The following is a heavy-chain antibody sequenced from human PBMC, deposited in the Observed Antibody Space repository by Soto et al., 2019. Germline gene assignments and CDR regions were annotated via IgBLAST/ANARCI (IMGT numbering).Heavy chain of an antibody. CDR1: GYTFTSYA. CDR3: ARRVCPYGMDV. CDR2: INAGNGNT. V-gene: IGHV1-3*05. J-gene: IGHJ6*02. Sequence: QVQLVQSGSEEKKPGASVKVSCKASGYTFTSYAMHWVRQAPGQRREWMGWINAGNGNTKYSQKFQGRVTITRDTSASTAYMALSRLRAGDTAVYYCARRVCPYGMDVWGQGTTVNGSS.